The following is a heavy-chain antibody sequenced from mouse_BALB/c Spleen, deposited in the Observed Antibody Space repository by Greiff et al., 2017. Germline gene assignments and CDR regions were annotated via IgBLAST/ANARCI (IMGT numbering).Heavy chain of an antibody. Sequence: QVQLQQSGAELVRPGSSVKISCTASGYAFSSYWMNWVKQRPGQGLEWIGQIYPGDGDTNYNGKFKGKATLTADKYSRTAYMQLSSLTSEDSAVYFCARGDTTVVLDYWGQGTTLTVSS. CDR1: GYAFSSYW. J-gene: IGHJ2*01. CDR2: IYPGDGDT. V-gene: IGHV1-80*01. D-gene: IGHD1-1*01. CDR3: ARGDTTVVLDY.